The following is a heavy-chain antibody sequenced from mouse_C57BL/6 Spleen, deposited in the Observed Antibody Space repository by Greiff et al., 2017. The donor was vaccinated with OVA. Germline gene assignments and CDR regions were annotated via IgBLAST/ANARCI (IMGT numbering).Heavy chain of an antibody. CDR1: GYAFSSYW. J-gene: IGHJ4*01. CDR3: AGVYDYDDYAMDY. D-gene: IGHD2-4*01. Sequence: QVQLQQSGAELVKPGASVKISCKASGYAFSSYWMNWVKQRPGKGLEWIGQIYPGDGDTNYNGKFKGKATLTADKSSSTAYMQLSGLTSEDSAVYLCAGVYDYDDYAMDYWGQGTSVTVSS. V-gene: IGHV1-80*01. CDR2: IYPGDGDT.